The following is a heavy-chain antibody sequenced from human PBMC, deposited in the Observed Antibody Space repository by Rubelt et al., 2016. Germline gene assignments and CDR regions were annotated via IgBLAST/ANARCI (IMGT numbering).Heavy chain of an antibody. CDR1: GGSISSSSYY. CDR2: IYYSRST. V-gene: IGHV4-39*07. D-gene: IGHD2-21*01. CDR3: ASQLGIAPPHFDY. Sequence: QLQLQESGPGLVKPSETLSLTCTVSGGSISSSSYYWGWIRQPPGKGLEWIGSIYYSRSTYYNPSLKSRGTISVDTSKNQLSLRLTSLTAADTAVYHCASQLGIAPPHFDYWGQGTLVTVSS. J-gene: IGHJ4*02.